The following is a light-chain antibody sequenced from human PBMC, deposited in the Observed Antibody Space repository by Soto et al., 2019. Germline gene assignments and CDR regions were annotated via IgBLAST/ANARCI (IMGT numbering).Light chain of an antibody. Sequence: QSALTQTPSASGSPGQSVTISCTGTSSDIGGYDHVSWYQQHPGKAPKVMIYEVTKRPSGVPDRFSGSKAGNTASLTVFGLQAEDEADYYCQAYDYSLTASVFGGGTKLTVL. CDR2: EVT. CDR3: QAYDYSLTASV. CDR1: SSDIGGYDH. V-gene: IGLV2-8*01. J-gene: IGLJ3*02.